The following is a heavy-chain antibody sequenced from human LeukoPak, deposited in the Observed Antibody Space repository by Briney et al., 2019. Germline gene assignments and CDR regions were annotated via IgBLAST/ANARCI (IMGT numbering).Heavy chain of an antibody. CDR3: ARRPSGKRIIMVRGVIANDY. CDR1: GGSISSSNW. CDR2: IYHSGST. Sequence: PSGTLSLTCAVSGGSISSSNWWSWVRQPPGKGLEWIGEIYHSGSTNYNPSLKSRVTISVDTSKNQFSLKLSSVTAADTAVYYCARRPSGKRIIMVRGVIANDYWGQGTLVTVSS. J-gene: IGHJ4*02. V-gene: IGHV4-4*02. D-gene: IGHD3-10*01.